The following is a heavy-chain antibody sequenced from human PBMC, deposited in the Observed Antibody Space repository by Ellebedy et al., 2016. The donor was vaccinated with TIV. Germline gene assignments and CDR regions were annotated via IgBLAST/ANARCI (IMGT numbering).Heavy chain of an antibody. Sequence: GESLKISCAASGLTYSRYAMSWVRQAPGKGLEWISGILGSGGGIWYVDSVKGRFTISRDNFKSTLYLQMNSLRAEDTAVYYCAKDRTPGDGYWVFDQWGQGTLVTVSS. D-gene: IGHD5-18*01. V-gene: IGHV3-23*01. CDR3: AKDRTPGDGYWVFDQ. CDR1: GLTYSRYA. J-gene: IGHJ4*02. CDR2: ILGSGGGI.